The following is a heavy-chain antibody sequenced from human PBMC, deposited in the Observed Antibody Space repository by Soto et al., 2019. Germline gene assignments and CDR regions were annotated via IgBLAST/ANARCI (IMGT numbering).Heavy chain of an antibody. CDR2: LYSAGNT. Sequence: GGSLRLSCAASGFTVSSYHMSWVRQAPGKGLEWVSVLYSAGNTYYADSVKGRFTISRDNSKNTLYLQMNSLRDDDTAVYYCAKAHYGSGNYYIEYWGQGTLVTVSS. CDR1: GFTVSSYH. V-gene: IGHV3-53*01. J-gene: IGHJ4*02. D-gene: IGHD3-10*01. CDR3: AKAHYGSGNYYIEY.